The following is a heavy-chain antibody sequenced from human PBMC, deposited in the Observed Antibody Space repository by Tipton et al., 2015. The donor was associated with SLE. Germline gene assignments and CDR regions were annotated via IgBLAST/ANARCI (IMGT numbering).Heavy chain of an antibody. CDR3: ARGLAASGP. Sequence: SLRLSCAASGFPFSDYWMIWVRQAPGRGLEWVANIKHDAREKHYVDSVKGRFTISRDNAKNSLFLQMDSLRVEDTAFYYCARGLAASGPWGQGTLVTVSS. V-gene: IGHV3-7*04. CDR2: IKHDAREK. J-gene: IGHJ5*02. D-gene: IGHD6-13*01. CDR1: GFPFSDYW.